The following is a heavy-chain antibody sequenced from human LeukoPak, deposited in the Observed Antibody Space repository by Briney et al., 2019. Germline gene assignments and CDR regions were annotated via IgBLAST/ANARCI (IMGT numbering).Heavy chain of an antibody. CDR2: MNPNSGNT. CDR1: GYTFTSYD. Sequence: ASVEVSCKASGYTFTSYDINWVRQATGQGLEWMGWMNPNSGNTGYAQKFQGRITMTRNTSISTAYMELSSLRSEDTAVYYCASSKGQQLVFDYWGQGTLVSVSS. CDR3: ASSKGQQLVFDY. D-gene: IGHD6-13*01. J-gene: IGHJ4*02. V-gene: IGHV1-8*01.